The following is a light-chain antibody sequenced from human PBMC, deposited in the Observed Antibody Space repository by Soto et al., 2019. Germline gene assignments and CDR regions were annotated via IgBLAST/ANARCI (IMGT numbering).Light chain of an antibody. CDR1: SGHSNYA. V-gene: IGLV4-69*01. Sequence: QLVLTQSPSASASLGASVKLTCTLSSGHSNYAIAWHQQQPEKGPRYLMQVNSXXXXXXXXXXXXXFSGSSSGAQRYLTXXXXQSXXXXDYYCQTWGTGIRVFGTGTKLTVL. J-gene: IGLJ1*01. CDR3: QTWGTGIRV. CDR2: VNSXXXX.